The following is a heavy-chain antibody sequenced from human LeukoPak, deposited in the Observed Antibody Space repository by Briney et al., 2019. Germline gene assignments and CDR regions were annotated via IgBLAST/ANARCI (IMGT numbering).Heavy chain of an antibody. V-gene: IGHV1-46*01. Sequence: ASVKVSCKASGYTFTSYYMHWVRQAPGQGLEWMGIINPSGGSTSYAQKFQGRVTMTRDTSTSTVYMELSSLRSEDTAVYYCASGCIYYGSGSYPLSDNDAFDIWGQGTMVTVSS. CDR2: INPSGGST. CDR1: GYTFTSYY. D-gene: IGHD3-10*01. J-gene: IGHJ3*02. CDR3: ASGCIYYGSGSYPLSDNDAFDI.